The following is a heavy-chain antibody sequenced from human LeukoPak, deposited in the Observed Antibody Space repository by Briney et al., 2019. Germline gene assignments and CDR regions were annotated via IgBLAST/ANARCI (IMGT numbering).Heavy chain of an antibody. CDR1: GYAFTGYY. V-gene: IGHV1-2*06. D-gene: IGHD3-10*01. J-gene: IGHJ4*02. CDR2: INPNSGGT. Sequence: ASVKVSCKASGYAFTGYYMHSVRQAPGQGLEWMGRINPNSGGTNYAQKFQGRVTMTRDTSISTAYMELSRLRSDDTAVYYCARAPLWFGESHFDYWGQGTLVTVSS. CDR3: ARAPLWFGESHFDY.